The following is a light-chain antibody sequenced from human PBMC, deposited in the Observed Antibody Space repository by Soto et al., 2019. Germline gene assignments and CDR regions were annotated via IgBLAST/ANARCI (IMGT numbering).Light chain of an antibody. CDR2: DAS. CDR3: QQYNSYCT. Sequence: DIQMTQSPSTLSASVGDRVTITCRASQSISSWLAWYQQKPGKALKLLIYDASSLESGVPSRYSGGGSGTEFTLTISSLQPDDFATYYCQQYNSYCTFGQGTKVEIK. J-gene: IGKJ1*01. V-gene: IGKV1-5*01. CDR1: QSISSW.